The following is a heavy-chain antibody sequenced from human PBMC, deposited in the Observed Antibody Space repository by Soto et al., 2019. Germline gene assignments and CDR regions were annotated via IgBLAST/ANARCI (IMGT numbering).Heavy chain of an antibody. V-gene: IGHV3-48*03. Sequence: LRLSCAASGFTFSSYEMNCVLQAAVKWLEWVSYISSSGSTIYYADSVKGRFTISRDNAKNSLYLQMNSLRAEDTAVYYCARSPGQQLTTVHYYGMDVWAQGTTVTVSS. CDR1: GFTFSSYE. CDR3: ARSPGQQLTTVHYYGMDV. D-gene: IGHD6-13*01. J-gene: IGHJ6*02. CDR2: ISSSGSTI.